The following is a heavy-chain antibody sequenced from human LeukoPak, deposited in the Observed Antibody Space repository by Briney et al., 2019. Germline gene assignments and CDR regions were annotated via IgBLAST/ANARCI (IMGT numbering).Heavy chain of an antibody. D-gene: IGHD3-16*02. Sequence: GGSLRLSCAASGFTFSSYWMSWVRQAPGKGLEWVANIKQDGSEKYYVDSVKGRFTISRDNAKNTLYLQMNRLRAEDTAVYYCAKDLNDYVWGSYPEADYWGQGTLVTVSS. CDR1: GFTFSSYW. V-gene: IGHV3-7*01. CDR3: AKDLNDYVWGSYPEADY. J-gene: IGHJ4*02. CDR2: IKQDGSEK.